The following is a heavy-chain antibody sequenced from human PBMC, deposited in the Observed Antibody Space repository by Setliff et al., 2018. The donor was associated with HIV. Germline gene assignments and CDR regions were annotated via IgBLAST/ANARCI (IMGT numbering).Heavy chain of an antibody. CDR3: ARERMGYSATDAFDI. Sequence: PGGSLRLSCVASGCTFSTFAMHWVRQAPGKGPEWVSVITYGGSRTYYADSVKGRFTISRDNSKNTLYLQMNSLRAEDTAIYYCARERMGYSATDAFDIWGQGTTVTVSS. D-gene: IGHD2-15*01. J-gene: IGHJ3*02. CDR2: ITYGGSRT. V-gene: IGHV3-30*01. CDR1: GCTFSTFA.